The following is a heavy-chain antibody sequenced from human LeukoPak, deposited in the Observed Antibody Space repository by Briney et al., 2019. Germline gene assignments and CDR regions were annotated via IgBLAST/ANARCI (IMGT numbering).Heavy chain of an antibody. J-gene: IGHJ3*02. D-gene: IGHD2-2*01. CDR1: GLNVSRNY. Sequence: GGSLRLSCASSGLNVSRNYMSWVRQAPGKGPQWVSVIYAVYSGATIHYADSVKGRFTISRDNSKNTLYLQMNSLRAEDTAVYYCARPSWTHCSSTSCYGWGNPRGAFNIWGQGTMVTVSS. CDR2: IYAVYSGATI. CDR3: ARPSWTHCSSTSCYGWGNPRGAFNI. V-gene: IGHV3-53*01.